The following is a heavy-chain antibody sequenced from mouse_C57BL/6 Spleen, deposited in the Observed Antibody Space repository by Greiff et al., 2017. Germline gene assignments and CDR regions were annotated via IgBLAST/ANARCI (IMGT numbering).Heavy chain of an antibody. D-gene: IGHD1-1*01. V-gene: IGHV5-4*01. J-gene: IGHJ3*01. CDR2: ISDGGSYT. CDR3: ATYYCGCSPFAD. Sequence: EVQLVQSGAGLVKPGASLKLSCAASGFTFSSYAMPWVRQTPEKRLEWVATISDGGSYTYYPDNVKGRFTISRDKSKNNRYLQMNHLKSEDTAMYFCATYYCGCSPFADWGQGTLVTVSS. CDR1: GFTFSSYA.